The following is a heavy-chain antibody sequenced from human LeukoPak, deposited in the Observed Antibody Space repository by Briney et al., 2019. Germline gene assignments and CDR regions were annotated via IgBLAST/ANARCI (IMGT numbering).Heavy chain of an antibody. J-gene: IGHJ4*02. D-gene: IGHD1-26*01. CDR1: GFTFDDYA. V-gene: IGHV3-48*04. CDR3: ARDSGSYSDY. CDR2: ISSSSSTI. Sequence: GGSLRLSCAASGFTFDDYAMHWVRQAPGKGLEWVSYISSSSSTIYYADSVKGRFTISRDNAKNSLYLQMNSLRAEDTAVYYCARDSGSYSDYWGQGTLVTVSS.